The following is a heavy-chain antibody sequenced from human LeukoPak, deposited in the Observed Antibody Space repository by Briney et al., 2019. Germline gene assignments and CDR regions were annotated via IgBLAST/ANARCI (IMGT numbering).Heavy chain of an antibody. V-gene: IGHV3-23*01. CDR1: GFSFSGYA. J-gene: IGHJ4*02. CDR3: PRKYDSSGYFDY. CDR2: ISGGGDAA. Sequence: GGSLRLSCIASGFSFSGYAMSWVRQAPGKGLEWVSAISGGGDAAYYADSVKGRFTISRDNSKDTLYLQMNSLRAEDTAVYYCPRKYDSSGYFDYWGRGTLVTVSS. D-gene: IGHD3-22*01.